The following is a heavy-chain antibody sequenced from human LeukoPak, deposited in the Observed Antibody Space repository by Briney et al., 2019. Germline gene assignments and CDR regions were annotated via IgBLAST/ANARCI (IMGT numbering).Heavy chain of an antibody. Sequence: ASVKVSCKASGYTFTGYYMHWVRQAPGQGLQWMGRINPNSGGTNHAQKFQGRVTMTRDTSISTAYMELSRLRSYDTAVCCCARGGSGSYFSWLDPWGQGTLVTVSS. D-gene: IGHD3-10*01. J-gene: IGHJ5*02. CDR3: ARGGSGSYFSWLDP. V-gene: IGHV1-2*06. CDR2: INPNSGGT. CDR1: GYTFTGYY.